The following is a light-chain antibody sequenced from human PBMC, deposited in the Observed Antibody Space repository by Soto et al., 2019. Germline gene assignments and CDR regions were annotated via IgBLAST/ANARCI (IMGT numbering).Light chain of an antibody. CDR2: EVS. CDR3: SSYTSTSTYV. CDR1: SSDVGGYNY. J-gene: IGLJ1*01. V-gene: IGLV2-14*01. Sequence: QSVLTQPASVSGSPGQSITISCTGTSSDVGGYNYVSWYQQHPGKAPKLMIYEVSNRPSGVSNRFSGSKSGNTASLTISGLQAEDEADYYCSSYTSTSTYVFANGTKVT.